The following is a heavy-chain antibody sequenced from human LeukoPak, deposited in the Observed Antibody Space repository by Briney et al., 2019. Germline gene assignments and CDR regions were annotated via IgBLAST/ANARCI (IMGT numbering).Heavy chain of an antibody. J-gene: IGHJ4*02. V-gene: IGHV1-2*02. CDR2: INPNSGGT. CDR1: GYTFTGYY. CDR3: ARDTPHYCSSTSCPFDY. Sequence: ASVKVSCKASGYTFTGYYMHWVRQAPGQGLEWMGWINPNSGGTNYAQKFQGRVTMTRDTSISTAYMELSRLRSDDTAAYYCARDTPHYCSSTSCPFDYWGQGTLVTVSS. D-gene: IGHD2-2*01.